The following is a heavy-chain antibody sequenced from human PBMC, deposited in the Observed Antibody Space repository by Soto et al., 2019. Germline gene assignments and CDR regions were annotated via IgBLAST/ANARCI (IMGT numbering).Heavy chain of an antibody. Sequence: QVQLVESGGGVVQPGTSLRLSCAASGFTFSNYGIHWVRQAPGKGLEWVAVISYDGTTKYYANSAKGRFTISRDNSKNPLYLQMDRLRAEDTAVYYCAKRYMAARPGSWYSAMDVWGQGTTVTVSS. CDR1: GFTFSNYG. CDR3: AKRYMAARPGSWYSAMDV. J-gene: IGHJ6*02. D-gene: IGHD6-6*01. V-gene: IGHV3-30*18. CDR2: ISYDGTTK.